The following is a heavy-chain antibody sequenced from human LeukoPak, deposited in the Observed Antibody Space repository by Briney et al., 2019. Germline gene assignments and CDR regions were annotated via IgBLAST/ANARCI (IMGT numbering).Heavy chain of an antibody. V-gene: IGHV3-73*01. Sequence: PGRSLRLSCAASGFTFSGSAMHWVRQASGKGLEWVGRIRSKANSYATAYAASVKGRFTISRDDSKNTAYLQMNSLKTEDTAVYYCTARITMVRGVIISSAFDIWGQGTMVTVSS. CDR2: IRSKANSYAT. CDR3: TARITMVRGVIISSAFDI. D-gene: IGHD3-10*01. CDR1: GFTFSGSA. J-gene: IGHJ3*02.